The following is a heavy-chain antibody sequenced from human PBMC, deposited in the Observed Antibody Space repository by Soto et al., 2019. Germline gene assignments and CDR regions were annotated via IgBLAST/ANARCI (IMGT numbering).Heavy chain of an antibody. CDR1: GDSVSSNSAA. CDR2: TYYRSKWYN. J-gene: IGHJ3*02. CDR3: ERLWDTVVVQPAKVSRAFDI. D-gene: IGHD2-2*01. V-gene: IGHV6-1*01. Sequence: PSQTLSLTCAISGDSVSSNSAAWNWIRQSPSRGLEWLGRTYYRSKWYNDYAVSVKSRITINPDTSKNQFSLQLNSVTPEDTAVYYCERLWDTVVVQPAKVSRAFDICGQGTMVTVSS.